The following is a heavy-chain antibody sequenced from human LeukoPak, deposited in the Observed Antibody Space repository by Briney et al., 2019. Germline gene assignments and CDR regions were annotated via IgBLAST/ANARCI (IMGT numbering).Heavy chain of an antibody. V-gene: IGHV3-23*01. D-gene: IGHD3-10*01. Sequence: GGTLRLSCAASGFTFSSYGMSWVRQAPGKGLEWVSAISGSGGSTYYADSVKGRFTISRDNSKNTLYLQMNSLRAEDTAVYYCAKAPVYSSGSYWVDYWGQGTLVTVSS. CDR2: ISGSGGST. J-gene: IGHJ4*02. CDR1: GFTFSSYG. CDR3: AKAPVYSSGSYWVDY.